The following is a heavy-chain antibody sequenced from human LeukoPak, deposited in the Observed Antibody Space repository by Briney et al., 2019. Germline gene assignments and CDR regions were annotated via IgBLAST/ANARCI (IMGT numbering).Heavy chain of an antibody. CDR2: IYYSGRT. J-gene: IGHJ3*02. D-gene: IGHD2-21*02. Sequence: PSETLSLTCAVSGGSISSNSYYWGWIRQPPGKGLEWIGSIYYSGRTFYNPSLKSRVTISVDTSKNQFSLKLSSVTAADTAVYYCARSGGVTGDAFDIWGQGTLVTVSS. CDR3: ARSGGVTGDAFDI. V-gene: IGHV4-39*07. CDR1: GGSISSNSYY.